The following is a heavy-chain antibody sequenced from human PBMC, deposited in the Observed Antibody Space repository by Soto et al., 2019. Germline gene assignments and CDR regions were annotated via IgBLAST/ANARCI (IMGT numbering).Heavy chain of an antibody. V-gene: IGHV3-21*01. CDR3: ARVPIFGVVIDSWFDP. D-gene: IGHD3-3*01. Sequence: EVQLVESGGGLGKPGGSLRLSCAASGFTFSSYSMNWVRQAPGKGLEWVSSISSSSSYIYYADSVKGRFTISRDNAKNSLYLQMNSLRAEDTAVYYCARVPIFGVVIDSWFDPWGQGTLVTVSS. J-gene: IGHJ5*02. CDR2: ISSSSSYI. CDR1: GFTFSSYS.